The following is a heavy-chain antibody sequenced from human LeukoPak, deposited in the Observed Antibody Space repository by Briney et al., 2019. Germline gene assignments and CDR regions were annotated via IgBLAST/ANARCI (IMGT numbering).Heavy chain of an antibody. Sequence: TSETLSLTCTVSGASVSSSSFYWGWIRQPPGKGLEWIGSIYFNGNTYFNPSLKSRVTISIDTSNNQFSLKLTSVTAADTAVYYCARDGDYGDSGDFWGQGTLVTVSS. V-gene: IGHV4-39*07. CDR1: GASVSSSSFY. D-gene: IGHD4-17*01. J-gene: IGHJ4*02. CDR2: IYFNGNT. CDR3: ARDGDYGDSGDF.